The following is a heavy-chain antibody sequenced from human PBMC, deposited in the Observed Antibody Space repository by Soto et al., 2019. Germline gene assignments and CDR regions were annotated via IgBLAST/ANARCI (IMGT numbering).Heavy chain of an antibody. CDR3: AREGGDYDYAVDV. CDR2: IRHSGST. CDR1: GESFY. V-gene: IGHV4-34*01. D-gene: IGHD2-21*01. J-gene: IGHJ6*02. Sequence: QVQPQQWGAGLLKPSETLSLNCAVYGESFYWTWIRQPPGKGLECIGDIRHSGSTNYDPSLESRVSISIDRAISQVSLTVYSVTAADTAVYYCAREGGDYDYAVDVWGQGTTVTVSS.